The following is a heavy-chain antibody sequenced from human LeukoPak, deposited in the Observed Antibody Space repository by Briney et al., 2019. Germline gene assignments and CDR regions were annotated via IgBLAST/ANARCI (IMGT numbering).Heavy chain of an antibody. CDR3: ARDLHDYGGPTGFDY. CDR2: IYYSGST. D-gene: IGHD4-23*01. Sequence: PSETLSLTCTVSGGSISSYYWSWIRQPPGKGLEWIGYIYYSGSTNYNPSLKSRVTISVDTSKNQFSLKLSSVTAADTAVYYCARDLHDYGGPTGFDYWGQGTLVTVSS. V-gene: IGHV4-59*12. J-gene: IGHJ4*02. CDR1: GGSISSYY.